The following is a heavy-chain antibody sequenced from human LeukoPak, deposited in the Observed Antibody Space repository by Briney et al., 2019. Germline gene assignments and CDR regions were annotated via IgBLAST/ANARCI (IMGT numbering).Heavy chain of an antibody. D-gene: IGHD2-2*01. J-gene: IGHJ6*03. CDR2: INTSGGST. CDR1: GYTFTSYY. Sequence: ASVKVSCKAYGYTFTSYYMHWVRQAPGQGLEWMGIINTSGGSTSYAQKIQGRVTMTRDMSTSTVYMELSSLRSEDTAVYYCAREEIVVVPAAIVSDNYYYYYMDVWGKGTTVTVSS. V-gene: IGHV1-46*01. CDR3: AREEIVVVPAAIVSDNYYYYYMDV.